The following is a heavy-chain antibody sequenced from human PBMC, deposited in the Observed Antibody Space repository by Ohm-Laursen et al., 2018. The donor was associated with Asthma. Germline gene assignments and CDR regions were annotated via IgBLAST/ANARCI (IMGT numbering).Heavy chain of an antibody. CDR2: ISYDGSNK. V-gene: IGHV3-30-3*01. D-gene: IGHD4-17*01. J-gene: IGHJ3*02. CDR3: AKAYGEAFDI. CDR1: GFTFSSYA. Sequence: SLRLSCAASGFTFSSYAMHWVRQAPGKGLEWVAVISYDGSNKYYAYSVKGRFTISRDNSKNTLYLQMNSLRAEDTAVYYCAKAYGEAFDIWGQGTMVTVSS.